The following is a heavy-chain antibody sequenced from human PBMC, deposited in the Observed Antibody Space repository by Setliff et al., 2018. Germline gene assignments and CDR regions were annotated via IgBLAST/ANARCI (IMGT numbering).Heavy chain of an antibody. Sequence: GGSLRLSCAASGFTFSSYWMSWVRQAPGKGLEWVSLIYSDGSAYYADSVKGRFTISRDNSENTLYLQMNSLRAEVTAVYYCARDREVVGSTRGTYYHYYHMDVWGKGTTVTVSS. CDR1: GFTFSSYW. CDR3: ARDREVVGSTRGTYYHYYHMDV. J-gene: IGHJ6*03. V-gene: IGHV3-66*02. D-gene: IGHD1-26*01. CDR2: IYSDGSA.